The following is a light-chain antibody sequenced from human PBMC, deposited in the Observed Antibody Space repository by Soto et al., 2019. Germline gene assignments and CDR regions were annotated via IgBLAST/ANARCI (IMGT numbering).Light chain of an antibody. CDR3: CSYAGSYTWV. J-gene: IGLJ3*02. CDR2: DVN. Sequence: QSVLTQPRSVSGSPGQSVTLSCTGTSSDVGGYNYVSWYQQHPGKAPKLMIDDVNKRPSGVPDRFSGSRSGNTASLTISGLQAEDEADYYGCSYAGSYTWVFGGGTKVTVL. V-gene: IGLV2-11*01. CDR1: SSDVGGYNY.